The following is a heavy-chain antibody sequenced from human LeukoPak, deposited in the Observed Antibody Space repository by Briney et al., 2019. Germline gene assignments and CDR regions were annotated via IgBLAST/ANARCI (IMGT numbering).Heavy chain of an antibody. CDR2: ISGGDGST. D-gene: IGHD6-19*01. CDR3: AKAKSGSAWGCFDY. Sequence: GGSLRLSCAASGFTFSSYAMSWFRQAPAKGLEWVSVISGGDGSTYYADSVKGRFTISRDNSKNTLYLQMNSLRAEDTAMYYCAKAKSGSAWGCFDYWGQGTLVTVSS. CDR1: GFTFSSYA. J-gene: IGHJ4*02. V-gene: IGHV3-23*01.